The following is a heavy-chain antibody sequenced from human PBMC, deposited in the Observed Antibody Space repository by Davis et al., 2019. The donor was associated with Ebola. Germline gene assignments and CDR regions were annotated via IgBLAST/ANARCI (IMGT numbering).Heavy chain of an antibody. J-gene: IGHJ5*02. CDR1: GFTFSSYW. CDR2: IKQERIEK. Sequence: GGSLRLSCAASGFTFSSYWMSWVRQAPGKGLEWVAHIKQERIEKYYVDSVKGRFTISRDDSQNTAYLQMNSLKTEDTAVYYCTRSVVAATSWFDPWGQGTLVTVSS. V-gene: IGHV3-7*03. CDR3: TRSVVAATSWFDP. D-gene: IGHD2-15*01.